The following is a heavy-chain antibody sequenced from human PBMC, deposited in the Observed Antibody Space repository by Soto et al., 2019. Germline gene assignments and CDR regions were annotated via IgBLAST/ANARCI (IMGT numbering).Heavy chain of an antibody. CDR2: ISGYNGNT. D-gene: IGHD5-12*01. CDR1: GYTFTSYG. V-gene: IGHV1-18*01. CDR3: ARYRATNNSFWFDP. Sequence: QVQLVQSGAEVKKPGASVKVSCKASGYTFTSYGISWVRQAPGQGLAWMGWISGYNGNTNYAQKLQREVTMTTDTSTSPAFMALRSLRSDATAVDDCARYRATNNSFWFDPWGQGTLVTVSS. J-gene: IGHJ5*02.